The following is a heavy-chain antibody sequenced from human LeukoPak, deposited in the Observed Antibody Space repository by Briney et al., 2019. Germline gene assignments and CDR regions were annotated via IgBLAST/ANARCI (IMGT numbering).Heavy chain of an antibody. Sequence: SETLSLTCTVSGGSISSGDYYWSWIRQPPGKGLEWIGYIYYSGSTYYNPSLKSRLTISVDTSKNQFSLKLSSVTAADTAVYYCARVFSVGFGEFVNSYGMDVWGQGTTVTVSS. CDR3: ARVFSVGFGEFVNSYGMDV. D-gene: IGHD3-10*01. V-gene: IGHV4-30-4*08. CDR1: GGSISSGDYY. J-gene: IGHJ6*02. CDR2: IYYSGST.